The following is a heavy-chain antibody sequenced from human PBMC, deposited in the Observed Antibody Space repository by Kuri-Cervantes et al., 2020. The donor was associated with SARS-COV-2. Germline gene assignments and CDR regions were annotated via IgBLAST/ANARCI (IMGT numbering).Heavy chain of an antibody. CDR2: INHSGST. V-gene: IGHV4-34*01. D-gene: IGHD2-2*01. Sequence: SETLSLTCTVSGGSISSYYWSWIRQPPGKGLEWIGEINHSGSTNYNPSLKSRVTISVDTSKNQFSLKLSSVTAADTAVYYCARDPGDCSSTSCHPNWFDPWGQGTLVTVSS. CDR3: ARDPGDCSSTSCHPNWFDP. CDR1: GGSISSYY. J-gene: IGHJ5*02.